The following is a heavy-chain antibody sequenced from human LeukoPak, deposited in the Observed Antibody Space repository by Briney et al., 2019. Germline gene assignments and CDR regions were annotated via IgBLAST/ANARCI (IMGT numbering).Heavy chain of an antibody. Sequence: PGGSLRLSCTASGFTFGDYAMSWVRQAPGKGLEWVSAISGSGGSTYYADSVKGRFTISRDNSKNTLYLQMNSLRAEDTAVYYCAKTRYDFWSGSNWGQGTLVTVSS. CDR3: AKTRYDFWSGSN. V-gene: IGHV3-23*01. D-gene: IGHD3-3*01. CDR2: ISGSGGST. CDR1: GFTFGDYA. J-gene: IGHJ4*02.